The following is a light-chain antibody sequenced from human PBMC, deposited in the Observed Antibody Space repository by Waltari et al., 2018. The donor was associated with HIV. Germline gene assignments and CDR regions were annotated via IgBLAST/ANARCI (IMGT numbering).Light chain of an antibody. CDR1: TTDVSSSNL. V-gene: IGLV2-23*02. Sequence: QSALTQPASVSGSPGQSITISCTGITTDVSSSNLVSWYQHHPGKAPKLMIFEVDKRPSAVSNRVSLSKSGNTASLTISWLQAEDEADYYCCSYASSGTFVVFGGGTNLTVL. CDR3: CSYASSGTFVV. CDR2: EVD. J-gene: IGLJ2*01.